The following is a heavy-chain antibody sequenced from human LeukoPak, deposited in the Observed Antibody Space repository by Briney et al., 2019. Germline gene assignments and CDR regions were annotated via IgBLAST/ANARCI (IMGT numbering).Heavy chain of an antibody. V-gene: IGHV4-59*02. Sequence: PSETLSLTCNVSGDSVNKFYWTWIRQTPGKGLEWIGCVYYSGSTNYNPSLKSRVTISIDTSRNQFSLNLRSVTAADTAVYYCVREKGHYGPGISYTTDAFDIWGQGTVVTVSS. CDR2: VYYSGST. J-gene: IGHJ3*02. D-gene: IGHD3-10*01. CDR3: VREKGHYGPGISYTTDAFDI. CDR1: GDSVNKFY.